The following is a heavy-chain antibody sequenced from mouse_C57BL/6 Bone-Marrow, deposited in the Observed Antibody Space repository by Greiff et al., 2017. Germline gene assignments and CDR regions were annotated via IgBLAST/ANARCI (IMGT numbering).Heavy chain of an antibody. CDR1: GFTFSSYA. CDR2: ISDGGSYT. Sequence: EVQGVESGGGLVKPGGSLKLSCAASGFTFSSYAMSWVRQTPEKRLEWVATISDGGSYTYYPDNVKGRFTISRDNAKNNLYLQMSHLKSEDTAMYYCAREGGRFDYWGQGTTLTVSS. CDR3: AREGGRFDY. V-gene: IGHV5-4*01. D-gene: IGHD1-1*01. J-gene: IGHJ2*01.